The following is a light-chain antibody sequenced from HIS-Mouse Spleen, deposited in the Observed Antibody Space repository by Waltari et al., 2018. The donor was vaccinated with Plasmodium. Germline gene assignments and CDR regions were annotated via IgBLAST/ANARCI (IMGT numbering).Light chain of an antibody. CDR2: DVS. CDR3: CSYAGSYTYV. Sequence: QSALTQPRSVSGSPGQSVTLSCTATSSDVGGYNYVSWYQQHPGKAPKLMIYDVSKRPSGVPDRFSGSKSGNTASLTISGLQAEDEADYYCCSYAGSYTYVFGTGTKVTVL. J-gene: IGLJ1*01. V-gene: IGLV2-11*01. CDR1: SSDVGGYNY.